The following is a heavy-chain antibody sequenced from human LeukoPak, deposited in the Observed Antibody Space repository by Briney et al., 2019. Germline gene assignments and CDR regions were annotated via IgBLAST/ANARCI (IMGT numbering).Heavy chain of an antibody. CDR2: IYYSGST. V-gene: IGHV4-59*01. CDR1: GGSINKYY. Sequence: PSETLSLTCTVSGGSINKYYWSWIRQPPGKGLEWIGYIYYSGSTNYNPSLKSRVTISVDTSTNQFSLKLNSATAADTAVYYCARGVSYDFWSGYPPGYFDYWGQGTLVTVSS. D-gene: IGHD3-3*01. J-gene: IGHJ4*02. CDR3: ARGVSYDFWSGYPPGYFDY.